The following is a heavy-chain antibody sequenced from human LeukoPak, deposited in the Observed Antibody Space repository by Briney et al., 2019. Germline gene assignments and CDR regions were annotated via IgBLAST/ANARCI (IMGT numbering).Heavy chain of an antibody. J-gene: IGHJ3*02. V-gene: IGHV4-34*01. CDR1: GGSISSYY. D-gene: IGHD5-18*01. CDR3: ARHTVDTATLFSFDI. Sequence: PSETLSLTCTVSGGSISSYYWSWIRQPPGKGLEWIGEINHSGSTNYNPSLKSRVTISVDTSKNQFSLKLSSVTAADTAVYYCARHTVDTATLFSFDIWGQGTMVTVSS. CDR2: INHSGST.